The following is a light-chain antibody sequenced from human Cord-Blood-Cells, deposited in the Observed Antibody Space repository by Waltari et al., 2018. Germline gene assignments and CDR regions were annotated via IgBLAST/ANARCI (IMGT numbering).Light chain of an antibody. V-gene: IGLV2-11*01. CDR2: DVS. J-gene: IGLJ2*01. CDR3: CSYAGSYTFVV. Sequence: QSALTQPRSVSGSPGQPVTIPCTGTSTDVGGDNYVSWYQQHPGKAPNLMIYDVSKRPSGVPDRFSGSKSGNTASMTISGLQAEDEADYYCCSYAGSYTFVVFGGGTKLTVL. CDR1: STDVGGDNY.